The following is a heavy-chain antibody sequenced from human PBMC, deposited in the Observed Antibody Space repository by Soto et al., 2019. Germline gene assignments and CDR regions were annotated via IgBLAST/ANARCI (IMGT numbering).Heavy chain of an antibody. CDR1: GYTLTELS. D-gene: IGHD1-26*01. J-gene: IGHJ1*01. CDR3: ATDPYSGSYRTRYFQH. CDR2: FDPEDGET. V-gene: IGHV1-24*01. Sequence: ASVKVSCKVSGYTLTELSMHWVRQAPGKGLEWMGGFDPEDGETIHAQKFQGRVTMTEDTSTDTAYMELSSLRSEDTAVYYCATDPYSGSYRTRYFQHWGQGTLVTVSS.